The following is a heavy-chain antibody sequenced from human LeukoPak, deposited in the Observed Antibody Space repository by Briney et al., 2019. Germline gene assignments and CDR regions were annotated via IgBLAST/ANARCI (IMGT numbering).Heavy chain of an antibody. CDR2: ITGADDRT. CDR1: VFTFSDAA. CDR3: AKGTKLNSGYHPDY. J-gene: IGHJ4*02. Sequence: AGSLRLSCAASVFTFSDAAMTWVRQAPGKGLEWVSTITGADDRTYYADSVQGRFTISRDYSRDTLHLQMNSLKTADTAIYYCAKGTKLNSGYHPDYRGQGTLVTVSS. V-gene: IGHV3-23*01. D-gene: IGHD3-22*01.